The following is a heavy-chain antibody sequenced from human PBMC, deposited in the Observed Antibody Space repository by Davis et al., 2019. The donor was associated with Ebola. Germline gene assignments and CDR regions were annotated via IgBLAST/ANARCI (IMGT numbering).Heavy chain of an antibody. CDR2: ISTSGSHT. D-gene: IGHD6-19*01. Sequence: PGGSLRLSCAASGFTFSDYYMSWIRQAPGKGLEWVSYISTSGSHTYYADSVKGRFSISRDNAKNSVSLQMNSLRAEDTALYYCVRGSSGDHEFDYWGQGTLVTVSS. J-gene: IGHJ4*02. CDR1: GFTFSDYY. V-gene: IGHV3-11*01. CDR3: VRGSSGDHEFDY.